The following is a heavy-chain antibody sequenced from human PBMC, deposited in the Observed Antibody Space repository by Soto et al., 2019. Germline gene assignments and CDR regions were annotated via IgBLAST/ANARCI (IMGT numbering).Heavy chain of an antibody. J-gene: IGHJ6*02. CDR3: ARIIVMSGSYYYGMDV. CDR1: GFSLSTSGMC. V-gene: IGHV2-70*11. D-gene: IGHD5-12*01. Sequence: SGPTLVNPTQTLTLTCTFSGFSLSTSGMCVSWIRQPPGKALEWLARIDWDDDKYYSTSLKTRLTISKDTSKNQVVLTMTNMDPVDTATYYCARIIVMSGSYYYGMDVWGQGTTVTV. CDR2: IDWDDDK.